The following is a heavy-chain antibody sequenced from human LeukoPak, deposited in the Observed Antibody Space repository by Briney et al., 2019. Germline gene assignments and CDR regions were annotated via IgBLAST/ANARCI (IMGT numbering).Heavy chain of an antibody. V-gene: IGHV3-74*01. D-gene: IGHD5-12*01. CDR2: INSDGSTT. Sequence: GGSLRLSCAASGFIFSNYWMHWVRQAPGKGLVWVSRINSDGSTTSYADSVKGRFTISRDNAKNTLYLQMNSLRAEDTAVYYCAKLDIGSGHFDYWGQGTLVTVSS. CDR1: GFIFSNYW. J-gene: IGHJ4*02. CDR3: AKLDIGSGHFDY.